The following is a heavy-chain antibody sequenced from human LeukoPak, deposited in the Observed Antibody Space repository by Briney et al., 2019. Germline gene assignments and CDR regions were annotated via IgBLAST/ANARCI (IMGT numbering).Heavy chain of an antibody. Sequence: GGSLRLSCAASGFTFSSYAMHWVRQAPGKGLGWVAVISYDGSNKYYADSVKGRFTISRDNSKNTLYLQMNSLRAEDTAVYYCAREFDPTWFGELRPFDYWGQGTLVTVSS. D-gene: IGHD3-10*01. V-gene: IGHV3-30-3*01. CDR3: AREFDPTWFGELRPFDY. J-gene: IGHJ4*02. CDR1: GFTFSSYA. CDR2: ISYDGSNK.